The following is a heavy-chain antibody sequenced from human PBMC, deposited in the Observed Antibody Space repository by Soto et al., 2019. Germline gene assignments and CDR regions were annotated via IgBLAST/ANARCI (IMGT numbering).Heavy chain of an antibody. CDR1: GGSISSRGYY. J-gene: IGHJ5*02. CDR3: ATSNWFDP. V-gene: IGHV4-39*01. Sequence: QLQLQESGPGLVKPSETLSLTCTVSGGSISSRGYYWGWIRQPPGKGLEWIGTIYYSGSTYYNPSLKSRVTIYVDTSKNQFSLQLSSVTVADTAVYYCATSNWFDPWGQGTLVTVSS. CDR2: IYYSGST.